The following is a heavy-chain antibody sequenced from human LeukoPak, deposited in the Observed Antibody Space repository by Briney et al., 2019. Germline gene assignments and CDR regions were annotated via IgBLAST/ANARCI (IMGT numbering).Heavy chain of an antibody. D-gene: IGHD1-14*01. J-gene: IGHJ6*03. Sequence: GGSLRLSCEASGFTFSSYAMSWVRQAPGKGLEWVSGIIDSGDITYYANSVKGRFTISRDTSENTLYLEMHSLRAEDTAIYYCAKDQLAGKNYHYYMDVWGKGTTVTVSS. CDR1: GFTFSSYA. V-gene: IGHV3-23*01. CDR3: AKDQLAGKNYHYYMDV. CDR2: IIDSGDIT.